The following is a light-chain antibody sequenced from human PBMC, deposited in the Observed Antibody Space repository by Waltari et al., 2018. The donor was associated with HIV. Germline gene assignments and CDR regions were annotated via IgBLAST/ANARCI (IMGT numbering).Light chain of an antibody. CDR1: QSVSSH. V-gene: IGKV3-15*01. CDR2: DAS. CDR3: QQYNSWPRT. J-gene: IGKJ1*01. Sequence: EIEMTQSPATLSVSPGERATLSCRASQSVSSHLAWYQQQFGQAPRLLIYDASTRATGIPARFSGSVSRTEFTLTISSLQSEDFAAYYCQQYNSWPRTFGQGTKVEIK.